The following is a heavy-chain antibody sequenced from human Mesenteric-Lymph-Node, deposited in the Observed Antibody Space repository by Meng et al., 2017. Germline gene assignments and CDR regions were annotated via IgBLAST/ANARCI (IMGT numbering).Heavy chain of an antibody. CDR1: GGSISSGDYY. Sequence: QAQVQESGPGLVKPSQTLSLTCTVSGGSISSGDYYWSWIRQPPGKGLEWIGYIYYSGSTYYNPSLKSRVTISVDTSKNQFSLKLSSVTAADTAVYYCASNPTGTRGNWFDPWGQGTLVTVSS. D-gene: IGHD1-7*01. J-gene: IGHJ5*02. V-gene: IGHV4-30-4*01. CDR3: ASNPTGTRGNWFDP. CDR2: IYYSGST.